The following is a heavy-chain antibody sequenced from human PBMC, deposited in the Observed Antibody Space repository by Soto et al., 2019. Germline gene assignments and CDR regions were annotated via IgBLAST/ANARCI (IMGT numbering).Heavy chain of an antibody. CDR1: GGTFSGYA. V-gene: IGHV1-69*13. D-gene: IGHD2-2*02. CDR3: ARGSCSSTSCYKEYYFDL. CDR2: IIPMFGTS. J-gene: IGHJ4*02. Sequence: SVKVSCKASGGTFSGYAISWVRQAPGQGLEWMGEIIPMFGTSNYAQKFQGRVTITADESTSTAYMELSSLRSEDTAVYYCARGSCSSTSCYKEYYFDLWGQG.